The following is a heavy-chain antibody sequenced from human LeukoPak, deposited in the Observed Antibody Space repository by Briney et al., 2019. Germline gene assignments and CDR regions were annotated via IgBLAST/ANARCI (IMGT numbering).Heavy chain of an antibody. Sequence: GGSLRLSCAASGFIFDDYAMHWVRQAPGKGLEWVSAISGSGGSTYYAASVKGRFTISRDTSKNTLYLQMNSLRAEDTAVYYCASGDYGSGPPDYWGQGTLVTVSS. D-gene: IGHD3-10*01. V-gene: IGHV3-23*01. CDR2: ISGSGGST. CDR3: ASGDYGSGPPDY. J-gene: IGHJ4*02. CDR1: GFIFDDYA.